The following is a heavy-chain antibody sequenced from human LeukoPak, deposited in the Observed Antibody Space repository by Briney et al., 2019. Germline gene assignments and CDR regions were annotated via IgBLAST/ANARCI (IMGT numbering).Heavy chain of an antibody. D-gene: IGHD3-22*01. J-gene: IGHJ4*02. Sequence: PGGSLRLSCAASGFTFSSYGMHWVRQAPGKGLEWVANIKKDGSEKYYVDSVKGRFTVSRDNAMNSLFLQMNSLRPEDTAVYYCARDLFFYDTSGPLHYWGQGTLVTVSS. CDR3: ARDLFFYDTSGPLHY. CDR2: IKKDGSEK. CDR1: GFTFSSYG. V-gene: IGHV3-7*01.